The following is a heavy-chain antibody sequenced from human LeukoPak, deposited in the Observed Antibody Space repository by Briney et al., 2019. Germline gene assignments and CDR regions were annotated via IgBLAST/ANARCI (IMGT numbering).Heavy chain of an antibody. CDR1: GFTFSNYA. Sequence: GGSRRLSLPPPGFTFSNYALTWFRKAPGKGLDWFSGIRGSGGSTYYADSVKGRFTISRDNSKNTLYLQMNSLRAEDTAVYYCAKAGTGGYSGYDKSYFDYWGQGTLVTVSS. CDR3: AKAGTGGYSGYDKSYFDY. J-gene: IGHJ4*02. V-gene: IGHV3-23*01. CDR2: IRGSGGST. D-gene: IGHD5-12*01.